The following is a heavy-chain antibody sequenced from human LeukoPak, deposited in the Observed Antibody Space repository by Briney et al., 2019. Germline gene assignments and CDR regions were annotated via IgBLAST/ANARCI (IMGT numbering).Heavy chain of an antibody. J-gene: IGHJ4*02. CDR3: AKDGGLWVSAHWGDS. CDR1: GFTFSSYT. V-gene: IGHV3-23*01. Sequence: GGSLRLSCTASGFTFSSYTMTRVRQAPGKGMKWVSTITTGEGNTYYADSVKGRFTVSRDDSKNTLYLQMNSLRAEDTAVYYCAKDGGLWVSAHWGDSWGRGTLVTVSS. CDR2: ITTGEGNT. D-gene: IGHD7-27*01.